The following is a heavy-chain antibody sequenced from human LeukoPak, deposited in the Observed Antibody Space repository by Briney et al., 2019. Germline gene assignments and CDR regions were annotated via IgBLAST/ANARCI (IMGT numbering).Heavy chain of an antibody. J-gene: IGHJ4*02. D-gene: IGHD2-2*03. CDR2: INPNSGGT. CDR1: GYTFTGYY. Sequence: GASVKVSCKASGYTFTGYYMHWVRQAPGQGLEWMGWINPNSGGTNYAQKFQGRVTMTRDTSISTAYMELSRLRSDGTAVYYCARALSPGYCSSTSCRDFDYWGQGTLVTVSS. CDR3: ARALSPGYCSSTSCRDFDY. V-gene: IGHV1-2*02.